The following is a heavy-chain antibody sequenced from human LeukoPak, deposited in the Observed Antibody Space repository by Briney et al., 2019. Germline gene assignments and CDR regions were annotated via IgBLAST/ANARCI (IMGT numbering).Heavy chain of an antibody. CDR2: INNDGSGT. CDR1: GFTLSGYW. V-gene: IGHV3-74*01. Sequence: GGSLRLSCAASGFTLSGYWMQWVRQAPGKGLVWVSRINNDGSGTTYADSVKGRFTISRDNAKNTLYLQMNSLRAEDTAVYYCARDQDGPGATVDHWGQGILVTVSS. CDR3: ARDQDGPGATVDH. J-gene: IGHJ5*02. D-gene: IGHD1-26*01.